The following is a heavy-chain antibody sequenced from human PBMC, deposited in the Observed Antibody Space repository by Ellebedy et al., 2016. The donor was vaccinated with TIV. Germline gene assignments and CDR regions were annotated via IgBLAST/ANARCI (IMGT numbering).Heavy chain of an antibody. CDR3: VRDLTNYGSSSY. J-gene: IGHJ4*02. V-gene: IGHV1-2*02. CDR2: INTNSGGT. D-gene: IGHD3-22*01. CDR1: GYTFTDYY. Sequence: AASVKVSCKTSGYTFTDYYIHWVRQAPGQGLEWMAWINTNSGGTNYAQKFQGRVTVTRDTSTSTAFLELSRLISDDTAVYYCVRDLTNYGSSSYWGQGTLVTVSS.